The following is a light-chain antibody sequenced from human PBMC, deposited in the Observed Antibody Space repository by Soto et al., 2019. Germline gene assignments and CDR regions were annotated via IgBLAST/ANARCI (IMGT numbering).Light chain of an antibody. J-gene: IGKJ2*01. V-gene: IGKV3-15*01. Sequence: EIVMTQSPATLSVSPGERATLSCRASQSVSSNLAWYQQKPGQAPRLLIYGASTRATGIPARFSGSGSGTEFTLTISSLQSEDFPVYYCQQYNNWPQTFGQRTKLEIK. CDR3: QQYNNWPQT. CDR1: QSVSSN. CDR2: GAS.